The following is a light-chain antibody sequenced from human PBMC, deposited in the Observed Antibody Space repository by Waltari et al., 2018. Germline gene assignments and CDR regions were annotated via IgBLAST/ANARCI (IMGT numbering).Light chain of an antibody. V-gene: IGLV2-14*01. CDR1: NSDVGSYNF. Sequence: QSALTQPASVSGSPGQSITISCTGTNSDVGSYNFVSWYQQQPGEAPKLMIFEVTHRTSGFSNRFSGSKSGNTASLIISGLQGEDEADYYCSSYTTSRTYVFGTGTKVTVL. CDR3: SSYTTSRTYV. J-gene: IGLJ1*01. CDR2: EVT.